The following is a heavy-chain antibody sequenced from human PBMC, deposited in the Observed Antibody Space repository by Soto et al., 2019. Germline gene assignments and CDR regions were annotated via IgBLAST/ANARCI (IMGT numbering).Heavy chain of an antibody. CDR3: AIDTSDGVVAATELEY. CDR2: IIPVFGRA. V-gene: IGHV1-69*01. CDR1: GGTFSNFG. J-gene: IGHJ4*02. D-gene: IGHD2-15*01. Sequence: QVQLVQSGAEVKKPGSSVKVSCKASGGTFSNFGMSWVRQAPGQGLEWRGVIIPVFGRANYARTFQGRVTITADESTSTDYMELRSLRSEDTAVYFCAIDTSDGVVAATELEYWGQGTLVTVSS.